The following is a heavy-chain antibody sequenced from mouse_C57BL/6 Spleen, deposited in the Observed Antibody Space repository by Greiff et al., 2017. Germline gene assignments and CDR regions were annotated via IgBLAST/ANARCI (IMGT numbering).Heavy chain of an antibody. CDR1: GFTFSSYA. V-gene: IGHV5-9-1*02. D-gene: IGHD2-4*01. Sequence: EVQLLQSGEGLVKPGGSLKLSCAASGFTFSSYAMSWVRQTPEKRLEWVAYISSGGDYIYYADTVKGRFTIARDNARNTLYLQRSSLKSEDTAMYYCTSLLGYDYDAGFACWGQGTLVTVSA. CDR2: ISSGGDYI. J-gene: IGHJ3*01. CDR3: TSLLGYDYDAGFAC.